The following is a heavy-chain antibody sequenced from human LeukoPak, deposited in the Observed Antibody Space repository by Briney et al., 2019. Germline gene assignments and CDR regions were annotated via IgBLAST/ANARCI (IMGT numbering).Heavy chain of an antibody. CDR3: ARDRGIDIVVDDDAFDI. D-gene: IGHD2-2*01. CDR2: ISAYNSNT. CDR1: GYTFTSYG. J-gene: IGHJ3*02. Sequence: ASVKVSCKASGYTFTSYGISWVRQAPGQGLEWMGWISAYNSNTNYAQKLQGRVTMTTDTSTSTAYMELRSLRSDDTAVYYCARDRGIDIVVDDDAFDIWGQGTMVTVSS. V-gene: IGHV1-18*01.